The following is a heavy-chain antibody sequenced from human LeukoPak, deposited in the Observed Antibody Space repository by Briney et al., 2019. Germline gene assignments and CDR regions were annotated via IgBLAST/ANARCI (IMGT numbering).Heavy chain of an antibody. V-gene: IGHV3-9*01. CDR1: GFTFDDYA. CDR2: ISWNSGSI. J-gene: IGHJ4*02. D-gene: IGHD5-24*01. Sequence: PGRSLRLSCAPSGFTFDDYAMHWVRQAPGKCLEWVSGISWNSGSISYADSVKGRFTISRDNAKNSLYLQMNSLRAEDTALYYCAKDAAEMATILIDYWGQGTLVTVSS. CDR3: AKDAAEMATILIDY.